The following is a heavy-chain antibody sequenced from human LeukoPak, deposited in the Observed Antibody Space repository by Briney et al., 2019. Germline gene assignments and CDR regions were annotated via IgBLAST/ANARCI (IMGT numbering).Heavy chain of an antibody. V-gene: IGHV4-59*01. CDR2: IYYSGST. Sequence: SETLSLTCTVSGGSISSYYRSWIRQPPGRGLEWIGYIYYSGSTIYNPSLKSRVTISLDTSKNQFSLKLSSVTAADTAVYYCARVVQLTPPPSYYYYYYMDVWGKGTTVTVSS. CDR3: ARVVQLTPPPSYYYYYYMDV. J-gene: IGHJ6*03. CDR1: GGSISSYY. D-gene: IGHD6-6*01.